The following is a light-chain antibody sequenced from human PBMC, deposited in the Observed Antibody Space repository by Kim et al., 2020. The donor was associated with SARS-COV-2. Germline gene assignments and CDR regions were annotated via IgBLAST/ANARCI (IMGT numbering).Light chain of an antibody. Sequence: VGDRVTITCRASQSVSNWLAWYQQKPGKAPKLLIYDASSLESGVPSRFSGSGSGTEFILTISSLQPDDFAAYYCQQYNSYPWTFGQGTKVDIK. CDR2: DAS. V-gene: IGKV1-5*01. J-gene: IGKJ1*01. CDR1: QSVSNW. CDR3: QQYNSYPWT.